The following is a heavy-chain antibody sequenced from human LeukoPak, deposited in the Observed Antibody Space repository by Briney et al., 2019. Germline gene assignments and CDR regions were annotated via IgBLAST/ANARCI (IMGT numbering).Heavy chain of an antibody. CDR2: IWYDGSNK. CDR3: AKMRGQYYHSYYMDA. CDR1: GFTFSSYG. J-gene: IGHJ6*03. V-gene: IGHV3-33*06. Sequence: GGSLRLSCAASGFTFSSYGMHWVRQAPGKGLEWVAVIWYDGSNKYYADSVKGRFTISRDNSKSTLYLQMNSLTAEGTAVYYCAKMRGQYYHSYYMDAWGKGTTVTVSS.